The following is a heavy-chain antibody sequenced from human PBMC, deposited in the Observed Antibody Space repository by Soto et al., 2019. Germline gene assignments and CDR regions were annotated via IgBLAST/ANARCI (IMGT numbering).Heavy chain of an antibody. V-gene: IGHV4-30-2*01. CDR2: IYHSGST. Sequence: SETLSLTCTVSGGSISSGGYSWSWIRQPPGKGLEWIGYIYHSGSTYYNPSLKSRVTISVDRSKNQFSLKLSSVTAADTAVYYCASGRITSDYYYGMDVWGQGTTVTVSS. J-gene: IGHJ6*02. CDR3: ASGRITSDYYYGMDV. CDR1: GGSISSGGYS. D-gene: IGHD1-26*01.